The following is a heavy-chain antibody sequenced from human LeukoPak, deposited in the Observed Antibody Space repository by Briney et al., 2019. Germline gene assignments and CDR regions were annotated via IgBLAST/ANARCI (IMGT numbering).Heavy chain of an antibody. CDR1: GGSISSGSYY. CDR2: TYTSGGT. CDR3: ARDSSLSGWLDP. Sequence: SETLSLTCTVSGGSISSGSYYWSWIRQPAGKGLEWVGRTYTSGGTIYNPSLESRVTISLDTSKNQFSLKLSSVTAADTAVYYCARDSSLSGWLDPWGQGTLATVSS. J-gene: IGHJ5*02. D-gene: IGHD3-10*01. V-gene: IGHV4-61*02.